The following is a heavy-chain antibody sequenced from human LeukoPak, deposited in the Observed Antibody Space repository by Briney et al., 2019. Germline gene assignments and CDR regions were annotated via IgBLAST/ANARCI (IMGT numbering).Heavy chain of an antibody. V-gene: IGHV3-30-3*01. J-gene: IGHJ4*02. Sequence: PGGSLRLSCAASGFTFSSYAMHWVRQAPGKGLEWVAVISYDGSNKYYADSVKGQFTISRDNSKNTLYLQMNSLRAEDTAVYYCARVAKGMLYYFDYWGQGTLVTVSS. CDR3: ARVAKGMLYYFDY. CDR2: ISYDGSNK. CDR1: GFTFSSYA. D-gene: IGHD3-10*01.